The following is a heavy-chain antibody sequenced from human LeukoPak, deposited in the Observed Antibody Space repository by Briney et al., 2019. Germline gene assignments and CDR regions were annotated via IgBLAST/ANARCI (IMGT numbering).Heavy chain of an antibody. CDR3: ARDLGAFDDFDY. D-gene: IGHD1-26*01. V-gene: IGHV3-21*01. CDR1: GFTFTTYS. J-gene: IGHJ4*02. CDR2: ISSSSTYI. Sequence: VGCLRLSCAASGFTFTTYSMNWVRQAPGKGLEWVSSISSSSTYIYYADSVKGRFTISRDNAKNSLYLQMNSLRTEDSGIYYCARDLGAFDDFDYWGQGTLVTVSS.